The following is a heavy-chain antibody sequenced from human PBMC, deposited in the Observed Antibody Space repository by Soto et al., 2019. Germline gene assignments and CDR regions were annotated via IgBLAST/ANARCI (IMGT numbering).Heavy chain of an antibody. Sequence: QLQLQESGPGLVKASETLSLTCTVSGDSISSSTYYWGWIRQPPGKGLEWIGTISYSGTTHYRPSLKSRVTISVDTSKNHFSLRLSSVTAADTAVYYFTRGYLVKFDDWGQGTLVTVSS. CDR2: ISYSGTT. CDR3: TRGYLVKFDD. V-gene: IGHV4-39*02. J-gene: IGHJ4*02. D-gene: IGHD3-22*01. CDR1: GDSISSSTYY.